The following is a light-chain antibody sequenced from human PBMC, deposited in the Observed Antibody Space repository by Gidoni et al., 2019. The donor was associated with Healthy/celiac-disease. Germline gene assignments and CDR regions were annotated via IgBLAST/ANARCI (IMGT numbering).Light chain of an antibody. CDR2: DSS. V-gene: IGKV3-11*01. CDR3: QQRSNWPPTWT. CDR1: KSVSSY. Sequence: EIVLTQSPATLSLFPGARATLACRASKSVSSYLAWYQQKPGQAPRLRIYDSSNRATGIPARFSGSGSGTDFTLTISSREPEDFAVYYCQQRSNWPPTWTFGQGTKVEIK. J-gene: IGKJ1*01.